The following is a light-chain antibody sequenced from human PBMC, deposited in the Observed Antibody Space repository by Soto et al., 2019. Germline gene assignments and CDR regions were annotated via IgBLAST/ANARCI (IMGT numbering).Light chain of an antibody. Sequence: EFVLTQSPGTLSFSLGDRDTLSCRASQTVRNNYLSWYQHKPGQAPRLLIYDASSRATGIPDRFSGGGSGTDFTLTISSLQPEDFAVYYCQQFSSYPLTFGGGTKVDIK. J-gene: IGKJ4*01. CDR3: QQFSSYPLT. V-gene: IGKV3-20*01. CDR2: DAS. CDR1: QTVRNNY.